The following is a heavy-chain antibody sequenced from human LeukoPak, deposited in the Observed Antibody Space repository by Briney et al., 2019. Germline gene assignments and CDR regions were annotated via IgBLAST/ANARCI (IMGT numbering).Heavy chain of an antibody. D-gene: IGHD2-15*01. J-gene: IGHJ3*02. Sequence: SVEVSCKASGGTFSSYAISWVRQAPGQGLEWMGRIIPIFGTANYAQKFQGRVTITTDESTSTAYMELSSLRSEDTAVYYCARDSDGRYCSGGSCADAFDIWGQGTMVTVSS. V-gene: IGHV1-69*05. CDR3: ARDSDGRYCSGGSCADAFDI. CDR1: GGTFSSYA. CDR2: IIPIFGTA.